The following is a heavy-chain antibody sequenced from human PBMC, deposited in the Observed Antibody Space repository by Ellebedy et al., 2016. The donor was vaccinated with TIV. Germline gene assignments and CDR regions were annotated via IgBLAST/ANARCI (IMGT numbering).Heavy chain of an antibody. V-gene: IGHV3-7*01. J-gene: IGHJ4*02. CDR2: IKQDGSAK. Sequence: GGSLRLSXTASGFTFTTYWMIWARQAPGKGLEWVANIKQDGSAKFYVDSVKGRFTISRDNAKNSLYLQMNSLRAEDTAVYYCANLYMDTWGQGSLVTVSS. CDR3: ANLYMDT. D-gene: IGHD5-18*01. CDR1: GFTFTTYW.